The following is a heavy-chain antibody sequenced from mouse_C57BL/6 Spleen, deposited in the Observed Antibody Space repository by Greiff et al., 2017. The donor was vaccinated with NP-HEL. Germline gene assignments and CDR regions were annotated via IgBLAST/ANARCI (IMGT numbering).Heavy chain of an antibody. CDR1: GYTFTDYE. J-gene: IGHJ3*01. CDR2: IDPETGGT. D-gene: IGHD2-4*01. CDR3: TRWGLRRCAY. Sequence: QVQLQQSGAELVRPGASVTLSCKASGYTFTDYEMHWVKQTPVHGLEWIGAIDPETGGTAYNQKFKGKAILTADKSSSPAYMELRSLTSEDSAVYYCTRWGLRRCAYWGQGTLVTVSA. V-gene: IGHV1-15*01.